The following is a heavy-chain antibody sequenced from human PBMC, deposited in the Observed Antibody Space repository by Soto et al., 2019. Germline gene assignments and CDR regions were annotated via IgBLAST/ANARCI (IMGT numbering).Heavy chain of an antibody. CDR1: GFTFNSYA. D-gene: IGHD3-3*01. CDR2: ISYDGSNK. V-gene: IGHV3-30-3*01. Sequence: QVQLVESGGGVVKPGRSLRLSCAASGFTFNSYAMHWVRQAPGKGLEWVAVISYDGSNKYYADSVKGRFTISRDNSTNTLYLQMNSLRAEDTAVYYCARDPGGTDFAAWTYYFDYWGQGTLVTVSS. J-gene: IGHJ4*02. CDR3: ARDPGGTDFAAWTYYFDY.